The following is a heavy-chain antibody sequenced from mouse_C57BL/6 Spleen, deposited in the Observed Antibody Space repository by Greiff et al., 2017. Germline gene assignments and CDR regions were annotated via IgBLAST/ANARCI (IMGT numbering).Heavy chain of an antibody. CDR1: GYTFTDYE. CDR3: TRDYDYDGLFAY. D-gene: IGHD2-4*01. CDR2: IDPETGGT. J-gene: IGHJ3*01. Sequence: VQLQQSGAELVRPGASVTLSCKASGYTFTDYEMHWVKQTPVHGLEWIGAIDPETGGTAYNQKFKGKAILTADKSSSTAYMELRSLTSEDSAVYYCTRDYDYDGLFAYWGQGTLVTVSA. V-gene: IGHV1-15*01.